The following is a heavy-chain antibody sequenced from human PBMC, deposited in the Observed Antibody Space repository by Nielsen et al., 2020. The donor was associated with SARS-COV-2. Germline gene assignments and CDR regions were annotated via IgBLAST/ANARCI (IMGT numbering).Heavy chain of an antibody. Sequence: GESLKISCVASGFSFNTYGMHWVRQAPGKGLEWVTIIWYDGSNKYYADSVKGRFTTSRDNSKKTLYLQMNSLRAEDTAVYYCARGGRSDYGMDVWGQGTTVTVSS. CDR3: ARGGRSDYGMDV. CDR2: IWYDGSNK. V-gene: IGHV3-33*08. D-gene: IGHD2-15*01. CDR1: GFSFNTYG. J-gene: IGHJ6*02.